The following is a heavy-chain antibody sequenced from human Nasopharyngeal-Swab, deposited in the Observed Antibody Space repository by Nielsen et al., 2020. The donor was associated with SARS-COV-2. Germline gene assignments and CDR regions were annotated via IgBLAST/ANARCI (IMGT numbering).Heavy chain of an antibody. CDR3: ARGGDPREVVAATDCFDP. J-gene: IGHJ5*02. CDR1: GCTFTRNY. D-gene: IGHD2-15*01. CDR2: INPGGGSA. V-gene: IGHV1-46*01. Sequence: ASVKASCKASGCTFTRNYIHWVRQAPGQGLEWMGIINPGGGSARYSQNFQGRVTMTRDTSTNTVYMELYSLTSEDTAVYYCARGGDPREVVAATDCFDPWGQGTLVTVSS.